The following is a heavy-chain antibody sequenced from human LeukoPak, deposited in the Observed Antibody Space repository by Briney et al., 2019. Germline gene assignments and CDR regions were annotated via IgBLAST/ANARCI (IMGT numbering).Heavy chain of an antibody. Sequence: GGSLRLSCAASGFTFDDYAMHWVRQAPGKGLEWVSLISWDGGSTYYADSVKGRFTISRDNSMNTLYLQMNSLRAEDTAVYYCAGGSGFRTFFGYWGQGTLVTVSS. CDR2: ISWDGGST. CDR1: GFTFDDYA. D-gene: IGHD3-10*01. CDR3: AGGSGFRTFFGY. V-gene: IGHV3-43D*03. J-gene: IGHJ4*02.